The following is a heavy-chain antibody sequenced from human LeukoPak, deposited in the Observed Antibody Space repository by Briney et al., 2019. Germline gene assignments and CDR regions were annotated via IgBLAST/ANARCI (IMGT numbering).Heavy chain of an antibody. Sequence: GGSLRLSCAASGFTFSSYSMNWVRQVPGKGLEWVSYISSSSSTIYYADSVKGRFTTSRDNAKNSLYLQMNSLRDEDTAVYYCARSPRGSYRWLGYWGQGTLVTVSS. CDR2: ISSSSSTI. J-gene: IGHJ4*02. V-gene: IGHV3-48*02. CDR3: ARSPRGSYRWLGY. CDR1: GFTFSSYS. D-gene: IGHD3-16*02.